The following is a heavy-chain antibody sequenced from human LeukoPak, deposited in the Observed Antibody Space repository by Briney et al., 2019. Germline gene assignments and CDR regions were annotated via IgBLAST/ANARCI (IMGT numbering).Heavy chain of an antibody. CDR1: GFTFSSYA. D-gene: IGHD2/OR15-2a*01. V-gene: IGHV3-21*01. J-gene: IGHJ3*02. CDR3: ARGDTSLQRNGALDI. Sequence: GGSLILSCAASGFTFSSYAMNWVRQAPGKGLEWVSSISLTSNDIYYAASVRGRFIISRDNAKNLLSLQMNSLRAEDTALYYCARGDTSLQRNGALDIWGQGTMVSVSS. CDR2: ISLTSNDI.